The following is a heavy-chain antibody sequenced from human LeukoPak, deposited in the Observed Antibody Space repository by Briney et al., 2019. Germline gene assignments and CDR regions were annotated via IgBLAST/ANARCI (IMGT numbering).Heavy chain of an antibody. V-gene: IGHV3-23*01. CDR2: ISGSGGDT. Sequence: GGSLRLSCAASGFTFSSYGIYWVRQAPGKGLEWVSAISGSGGDTYYADSVKGRFTVSRDNSKNTVYVQMNSLRAEDTAVYYCAKRDNSGNYFLDYWGQGTLVTVSS. CDR1: GFTFSSYG. CDR3: AKRDNSGNYFLDY. D-gene: IGHD3-10*01. J-gene: IGHJ4*02.